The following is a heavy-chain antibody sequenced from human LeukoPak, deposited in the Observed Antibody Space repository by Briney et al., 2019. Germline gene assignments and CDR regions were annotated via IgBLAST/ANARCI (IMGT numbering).Heavy chain of an antibody. V-gene: IGHV4-39*07. D-gene: IGHD4-17*01. CDR3: ARAGYGDSDFDY. CDR1: GGSISSSGYY. CDR2: IYYDGIT. J-gene: IGHJ4*02. Sequence: SETLSLTCTVSGGSISSSGYYWGWIRQPPGKGLEWIGSIYYDGITYDNPSLKSRVTISIDTSKNQFSLKMTSVTAADTAVYYCARAGYGDSDFDYWGQGTLVTVSS.